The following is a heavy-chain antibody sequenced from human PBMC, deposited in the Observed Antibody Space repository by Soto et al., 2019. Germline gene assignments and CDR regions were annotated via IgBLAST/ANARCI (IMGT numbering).Heavy chain of an antibody. CDR3: AAPLGIVSDLHFDY. D-gene: IGHD3-16*01. CDR1: GGSISSSSYY. V-gene: IGHV4-39*01. Sequence: SETLSLTCTVSGGSISSSSYYWCWIRHPPGKGLEWIGSIYYSGSTYYNPSLKSRVTISVDTSKNQFSLKLSSVTAADTAVYYCAAPLGIVSDLHFDYWGQGTLVTVSS. CDR2: IYYSGST. J-gene: IGHJ4*02.